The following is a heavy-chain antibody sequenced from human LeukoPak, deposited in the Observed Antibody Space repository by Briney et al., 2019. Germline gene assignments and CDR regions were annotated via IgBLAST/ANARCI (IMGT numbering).Heavy chain of an antibody. V-gene: IGHV4-39*07. J-gene: IGHJ4*02. Sequence: ASETLSLTCSVSGGSISSSSYYWGWIRQPPGKGLEWIGEINHSGSTNYNPSLKSRVTISVDTSKNQFSLKLSSVTAADTAVYYCARSETGQVVPAAISGIAVACAFDYWGQGTLVTVSS. D-gene: IGHD2-2*02. CDR3: ARSETGQVVPAAISGIAVACAFDY. CDR1: GGSISSSSYY. CDR2: INHSGST.